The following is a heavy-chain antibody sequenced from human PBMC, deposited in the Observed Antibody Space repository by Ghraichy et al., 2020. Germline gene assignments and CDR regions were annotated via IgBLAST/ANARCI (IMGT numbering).Heavy chain of an antibody. Sequence: SETLSLTCTVSGGSISSYYWSWIRQPPGKGLEWIGYIYYSGSTNYNPSLKSRVTISMDTSKNQFSLKLTSVTAADTAVYFCARYPRPHCVGNCNTFDPWGQGTLVTVSS. V-gene: IGHV4-59*01. CDR1: GGSISSYY. CDR3: ARYPRPHCVGNCNTFDP. D-gene: IGHD2-21*02. J-gene: IGHJ5*02. CDR2: IYYSGST.